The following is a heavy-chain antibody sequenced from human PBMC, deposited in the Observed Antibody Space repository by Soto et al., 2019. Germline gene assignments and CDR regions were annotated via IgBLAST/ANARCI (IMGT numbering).Heavy chain of an antibody. J-gene: IGHJ4*02. D-gene: IGHD3-22*01. CDR2: INHSGST. CDR1: GGSFSCYY. CDR3: ARGPRIFLVVAAGRLDY. Sequence: SETLSLTCAVYGGSFSCYYWSWIRQPPGKGLEWIGEINHSGSTNYNPSLKSRVNKSVDTSKNQFSLKLSSVTAADTAVYYCARGPRIFLVVAAGRLDYWGQGTLVTVSS. V-gene: IGHV4-34*01.